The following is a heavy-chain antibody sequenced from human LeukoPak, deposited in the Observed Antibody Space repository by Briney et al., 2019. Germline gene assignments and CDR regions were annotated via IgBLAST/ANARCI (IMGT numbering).Heavy chain of an antibody. CDR2: ISSSSSYI. D-gene: IGHD3-22*01. CDR3: AREMYYYDHGDFDI. CDR1: GFTFSSYS. J-gene: IGHJ3*02. Sequence: GGSLRLSCAASGFTFSSYSMNWVRQAPGKGLEWVSSISSSSSYIYYADSVKGRFTISRDNAKNSLYLQMNSLRAEDTAVFYCAREMYYYDHGDFDIWGQGTMVTVSS. V-gene: IGHV3-21*03.